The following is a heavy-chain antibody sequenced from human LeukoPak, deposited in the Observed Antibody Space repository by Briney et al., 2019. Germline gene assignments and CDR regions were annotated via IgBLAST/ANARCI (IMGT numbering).Heavy chain of an antibody. Sequence: GGSLRLSCAGSGFTFSSYWMSWVRQAPGKGPEWVANIKQDGREKHYLDSVKGRFTISRDNAKSSLYLQMNSLRAEDTAVYYCTRDEAAATNWGQGTLVTVSS. V-gene: IGHV3-7*01. CDR1: GFTFSSYW. CDR2: IKQDGREK. D-gene: IGHD6-13*01. CDR3: TRDEAAATN. J-gene: IGHJ4*02.